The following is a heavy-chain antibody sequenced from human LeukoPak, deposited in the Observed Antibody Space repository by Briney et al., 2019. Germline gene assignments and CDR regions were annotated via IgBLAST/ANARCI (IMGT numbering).Heavy chain of an antibody. V-gene: IGHV3-30*18. Sequence: VRXAPGKGLXXVAVVAFDGGIKHYQDSVNGRFTISRDNSKNTLYLQMNSLRAEDTAVYYCAKDFFPKTSVYYFDSWGQGTLVTVSA. J-gene: IGHJ4*02. D-gene: IGHD3-3*01. CDR3: AKDFFPKTSVYYFDS. CDR2: VAFDGGIK.